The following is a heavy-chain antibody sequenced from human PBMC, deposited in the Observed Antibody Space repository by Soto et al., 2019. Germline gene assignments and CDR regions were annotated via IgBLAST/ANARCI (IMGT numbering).Heavy chain of an antibody. CDR1: GGLFSSYP. V-gene: IGHV1-69*01. J-gene: IGHJ4*02. CDR2: IIPVFQTA. CDR3: ARGGSGYTWFNEF. Sequence: QEQLVQSGAEVKKPGSSVKVSCKASGGLFSSYPISWVRQVPGQGLEWMGGIIPVFQTAYYTQRFQGRVTINADESTNTAYIELSILRYEYTAMYYCARGGSGYTWFNEFWGQGTLVTVSS. D-gene: IGHD3-22*01.